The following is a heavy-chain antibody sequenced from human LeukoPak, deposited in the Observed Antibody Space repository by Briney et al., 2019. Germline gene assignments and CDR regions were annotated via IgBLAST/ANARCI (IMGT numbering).Heavy chain of an antibody. J-gene: IGHJ5*02. D-gene: IGHD6-13*01. Sequence: ASVKVSCKASGYTFTSYGISWVRQAPGQGLEWMGWISAYNGNTNYAQKLQGRVTMTTDTSTSTAYMELRSLRSDDTAVYYCARLSPIAAAGTGFWFDPWGQGTLVTVSS. CDR2: ISAYNGNT. V-gene: IGHV1-18*01. CDR1: GYTFTSYG. CDR3: ARLSPIAAAGTGFWFDP.